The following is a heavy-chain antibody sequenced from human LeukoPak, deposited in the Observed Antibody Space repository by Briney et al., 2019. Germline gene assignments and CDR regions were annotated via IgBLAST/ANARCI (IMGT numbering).Heavy chain of an antibody. J-gene: IGHJ4*02. V-gene: IGHV3-23*01. CDR1: GFTFSSYS. D-gene: IGHD6-19*01. Sequence: PGGSLRLSCAASGFTFSSYSMNWVRQAPGKGLEWVSAISGSGGSTYYADSVKGRFTIFRDNSKNTLYLQMNSLRAEDTAVYYCAKFFYDTVAGFYFDYWGQGTLVTASS. CDR2: ISGSGGST. CDR3: AKFFYDTVAGFYFDY.